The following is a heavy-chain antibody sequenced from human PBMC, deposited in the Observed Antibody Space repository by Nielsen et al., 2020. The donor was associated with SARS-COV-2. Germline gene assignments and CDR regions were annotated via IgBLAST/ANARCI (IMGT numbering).Heavy chain of an antibody. CDR3: ARDPSYGSGSYSFDY. CDR2: ISSSSSYT. V-gene: IGHV3-21*05. CDR1: GFPFSSYE. J-gene: IGHJ4*02. Sequence: GGSLRLSCAASGFPFSSYEMNWVRQAPGKGLEWVSYISSSSSYTNYADSVKGRFTISRDNAKNSLYLQMNSLRAEDTAVYYCARDPSYGSGSYSFDYWGQGTLVTVSS. D-gene: IGHD3-10*01.